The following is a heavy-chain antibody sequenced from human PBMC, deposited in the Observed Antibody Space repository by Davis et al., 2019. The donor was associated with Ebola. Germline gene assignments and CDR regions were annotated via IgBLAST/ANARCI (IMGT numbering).Heavy chain of an antibody. D-gene: IGHD2-2*01. J-gene: IGHJ3*02. CDR3: TSSTSHDAFDI. CDR2: IYHSGST. V-gene: IGHV4-39*07. Sequence: SETLSLTCIVSGGSISSSSYYWAWIRQPPGKGLEWIGEIYHSGSTNYNPSLKSRVTISVDKSKNQFSLKLSSVTAADTAVYYCTSSTSHDAFDIWGQGTMVTVSS. CDR1: GGSISSSSYY.